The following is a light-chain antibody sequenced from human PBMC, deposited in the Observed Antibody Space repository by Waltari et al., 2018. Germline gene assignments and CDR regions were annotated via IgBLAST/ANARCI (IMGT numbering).Light chain of an antibody. CDR2: NVS. V-gene: IGLV2-14*03. Sequence: QSVLAQPASVSGSPGQSITISCTGSSSDIGAFDLVSWYQQHPGRAPRLIIRNVSERPSGVPQRFSGSKSGNTASLTISSLRSEDESLYFCSSFTTGSTGLFGGGTKLTVL. CDR1: SSDIGAFDL. J-gene: IGLJ2*01. CDR3: SSFTTGSTGL.